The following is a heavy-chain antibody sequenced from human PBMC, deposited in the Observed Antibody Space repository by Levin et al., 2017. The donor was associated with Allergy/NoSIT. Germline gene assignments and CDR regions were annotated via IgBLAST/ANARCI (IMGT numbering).Heavy chain of an antibody. V-gene: IGHV4-59*01. D-gene: IGHD3/OR15-3a*01. CDR2: IYYSGST. CDR3: ARICRGTGYYPILYYYYYMDV. CDR1: GGSISSYY. J-gene: IGHJ6*03. Sequence: TSETLSLTCTVSGGSISSYYWSWIRQPPGKGLEWIGYIYYSGSTNYNPSLKSRVTISVDTSKNQFSLKLSSVTAADTAVYYCARICRGTGYYPILYYYYYMDVWGKGTTVTVSS.